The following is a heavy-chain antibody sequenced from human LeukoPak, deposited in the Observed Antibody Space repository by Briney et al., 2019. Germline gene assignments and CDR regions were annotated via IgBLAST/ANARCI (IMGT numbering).Heavy chain of an antibody. CDR3: ATDLLFGGRRLVH. J-gene: IGHJ4*02. CDR1: GYTLTELF. CDR2: FDPEDGET. D-gene: IGHD2-15*01. V-gene: IGHV1-24*01. Sequence: GASVKVSCKVSGYTLTELFMHWVRQAPGKGLEWMGGFDPEDGETIYAQKFQGRVTMTEDTSTDTAYMELSSLRSEDTAVYYCATDLLFGGRRLVHWGQGTLVTVSS.